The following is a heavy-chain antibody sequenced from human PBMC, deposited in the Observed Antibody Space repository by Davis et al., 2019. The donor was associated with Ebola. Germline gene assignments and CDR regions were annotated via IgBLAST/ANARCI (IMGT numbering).Heavy chain of an antibody. CDR1: GGSISSGDYY. CDR3: ARDRGYSVLWFDP. D-gene: IGHD2-15*01. CDR2: IYYSGST. V-gene: IGHV4-61*08. J-gene: IGHJ5*02. Sequence: SETLSLTCTVSGGSISSGDYYWSWIRQSPGKGLEWIGYIYYSGSTNYNPSLKSRVTISVDTSKNQFSLKLSSVTAADTAVYYCARDRGYSVLWFDPWGQGTLVTVSS.